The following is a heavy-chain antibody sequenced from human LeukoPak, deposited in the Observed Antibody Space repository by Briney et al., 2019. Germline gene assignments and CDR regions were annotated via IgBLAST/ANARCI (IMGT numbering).Heavy chain of an antibody. J-gene: IGHJ6*02. D-gene: IGHD3-3*01. CDR3: ATGEERKTYYDFWSGYDYYYYGMDV. Sequence: SETLSLTCAVYGGSFSGYYWSWIRQPPGKGLEWIGEINHSGSTNYNPSLKSRVTISVDTSKNQFSLKLSSVTAADTAVYYCATGEERKTYYDFWSGYDYYYYGMDVWGQGTTVTVSS. V-gene: IGHV4-34*01. CDR1: GGSFSGYY. CDR2: INHSGST.